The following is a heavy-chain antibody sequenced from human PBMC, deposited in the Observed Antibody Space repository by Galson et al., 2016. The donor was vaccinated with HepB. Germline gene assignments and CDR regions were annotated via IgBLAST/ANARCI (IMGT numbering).Heavy chain of an antibody. Sequence: SLRLSCAASGFTVSSSYMSWVRQAPGKGLEWVSVIYSGGSTYYAGSVKGRFTISRDNSKNTLYLQMNSLKAEDTAVYYCARDGGGGYNLDYWGQGTLVTVSS. CDR2: IYSGGST. CDR1: GFTVSSSY. V-gene: IGHV3-53*01. CDR3: ARDGGGGYNLDY. J-gene: IGHJ4*02. D-gene: IGHD5-24*01.